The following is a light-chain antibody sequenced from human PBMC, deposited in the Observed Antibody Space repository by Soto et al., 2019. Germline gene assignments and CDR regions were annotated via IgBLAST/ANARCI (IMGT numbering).Light chain of an antibody. Sequence: EIVITQKPATLSVSPGERATLSCSASQSVRSNLAWYQQKPGQAPRLVIYAASTRATGIPDRFSGSVSGTEFTLTISSLQSEDFAVYYCQQYNEWPPFTFGQRTRLEIK. J-gene: IGKJ5*01. CDR2: AAS. CDR1: QSVRSN. CDR3: QQYNEWPPFT. V-gene: IGKV3-15*01.